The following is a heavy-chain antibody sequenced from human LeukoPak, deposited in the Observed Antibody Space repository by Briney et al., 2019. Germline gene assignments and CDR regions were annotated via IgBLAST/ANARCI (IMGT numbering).Heavy chain of an antibody. V-gene: IGHV3-7*01. Sequence: GGSLRLSCAASGFTFSSYWMSWVRQAPGKGLEWVANIKQDGSEKYYVDSVKGRFTISRDNAKNSLYLQMNSLRAEDTAVYYCARLREIPVFGVVTKSTSYSDYWGQGTLVTVSS. CDR3: ARLREIPVFGVVTKSTSYSDY. D-gene: IGHD3-3*01. J-gene: IGHJ4*02. CDR1: GFTFSSYW. CDR2: IKQDGSEK.